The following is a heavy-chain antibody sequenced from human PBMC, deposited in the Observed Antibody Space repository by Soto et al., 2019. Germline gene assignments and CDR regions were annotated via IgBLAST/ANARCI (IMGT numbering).Heavy chain of an antibody. CDR3: VKAQERSAQYFAVVITAFDF. D-gene: IGHD3-22*01. J-gene: IGHJ3*01. CDR1: GFSFSNYG. Sequence: GGSLRLSCDGSGFSFSNYGIHWVRQAPGKGLEWVAVISHDGNSHHLADSVRGRFTISRDNSKNTVFLHMTSLRREDSAVYHCVKAQERSAQYFAVVITAFDFWGQGTVVTVSS. CDR2: ISHDGNSH. V-gene: IGHV3-30*18.